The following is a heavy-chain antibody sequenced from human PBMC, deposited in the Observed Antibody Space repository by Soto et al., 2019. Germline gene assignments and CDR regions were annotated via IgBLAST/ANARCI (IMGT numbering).Heavy chain of an antibody. CDR3: ARESRSGWYGNYFDY. D-gene: IGHD6-19*01. J-gene: IGHJ4*02. CDR1: GFTVSSNY. CDR2: IYSGGST. V-gene: IGHV3-53*01. Sequence: EVQLVESGGGLIQPGGSLRLSCAASGFTVSSNYMSWVRQAPGKGLEWVSVIYSGGSTYYADSVKGRFTISRDNSKNTLYLQMNSLRAEDTAVYYCARESRSGWYGNYFDYWGQGTLVTVSS.